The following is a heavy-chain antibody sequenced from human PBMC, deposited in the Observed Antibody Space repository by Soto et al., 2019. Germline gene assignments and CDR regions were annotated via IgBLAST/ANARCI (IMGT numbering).Heavy chain of an antibody. CDR3: AAGYYDFWSGRKGALDY. CDR2: IVVGSGNK. J-gene: IGHJ4*02. V-gene: IGHV1-58*02. Sequence: ASVSVSYKASARTFTSSAMQWVRQARGQRLEWIGWIVVGSGNKNYAQKLQERVTITRDMSKSTAYMELSSLRSEDTAVYFCAAGYYDFWSGRKGALDYWGQGTLVTVSA. CDR1: ARTFTSSA. D-gene: IGHD3-3*01.